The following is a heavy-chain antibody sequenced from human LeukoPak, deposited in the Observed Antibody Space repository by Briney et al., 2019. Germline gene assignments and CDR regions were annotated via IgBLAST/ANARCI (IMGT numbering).Heavy chain of an antibody. V-gene: IGHV3-74*01. CDR2: INSDGSST. CDR1: GFTFSGYW. J-gene: IGHJ3*02. Sequence: GGSLRLSCAASGFTFSGYWMYWVRQAPGKGLVWVSLINSDGSSTNYADSVKGRFTISRDNAKNTLYLQVNSLRADDTAVYYCATANSGPDIWGQGTTVTVSS. D-gene: IGHD1-1*01. CDR3: ATANSGPDI.